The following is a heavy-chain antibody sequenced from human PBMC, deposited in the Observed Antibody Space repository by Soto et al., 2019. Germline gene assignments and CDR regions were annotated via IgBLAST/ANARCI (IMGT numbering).Heavy chain of an antibody. CDR1: GYTLTELS. D-gene: IGHD5-18*01. J-gene: IGHJ3*02. CDR3: SGGYSYGYGLKAFDI. CDR2: FDPEDGET. Sequence: GASVKVSCKVSGYTLTELSMHWVRQAPGKGLEWMGGFDPEDGETIYAQKFQGRVTMTEDTSTDTAYMELSSLRSEDTAVYYCSGGYSYGYGLKAFDIWGQGTMVTVSS. V-gene: IGHV1-24*01.